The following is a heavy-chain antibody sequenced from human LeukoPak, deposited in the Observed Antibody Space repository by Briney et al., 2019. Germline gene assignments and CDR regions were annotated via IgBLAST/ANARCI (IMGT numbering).Heavy chain of an antibody. Sequence: ASVTVSCKASGYTFSSYDFNWVRQATGQGLEWMGWMNPNNGDTGYAQKFQGRVIMTSDSSISTVYMELSSLRYEDTAVYYCARAVRSAGGWFDPWGQGTLVTVSS. V-gene: IGHV1-8*01. CDR3: ARAVRSAGGWFDP. CDR1: GYTFSSYD. J-gene: IGHJ5*02. CDR2: MNPNNGDT. D-gene: IGHD3-3*01.